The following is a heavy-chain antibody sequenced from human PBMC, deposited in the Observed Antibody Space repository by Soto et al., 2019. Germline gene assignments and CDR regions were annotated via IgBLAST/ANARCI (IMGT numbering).Heavy chain of an antibody. CDR1: GWSFSGYY. D-gene: IGHD3-9*01. CDR3: ARECMYYDILTGYYGVYGMDV. V-gene: IGHV4-34*01. CDR2: INHSGSP. J-gene: IGHJ6*02. Sequence: PSETFSHNSAINGWSFSGYYWCWFRETLHDGLEWIGEINHSGSPNYNPSLQSRVTISVDTSKNQFSLKLSSVTAADTAVYYCARECMYYDILTGYYGVYGMDVWGQGTTVT.